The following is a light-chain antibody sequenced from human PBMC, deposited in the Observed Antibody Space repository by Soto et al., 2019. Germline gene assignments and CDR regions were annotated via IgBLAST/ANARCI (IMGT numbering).Light chain of an antibody. CDR2: DVS. Sequence: QSALTQPHSVSGSPGQSGTISCTGSRGDFGDHQLVSWYQQPPGTAPKLLISDVSNRPSGVPDRFSGSKSGDTASLTIFGLQAEDESYYYCILFTTSGTRVFGGGTQLTVL. CDR3: ILFTTSGTRV. J-gene: IGLJ3*02. V-gene: IGLV2-18*01. CDR1: RGDFGDHQL.